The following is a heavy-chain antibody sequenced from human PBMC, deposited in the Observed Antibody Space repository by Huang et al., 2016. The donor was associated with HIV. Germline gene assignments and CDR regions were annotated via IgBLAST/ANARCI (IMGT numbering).Heavy chain of an antibody. V-gene: IGHV4-59*01. Sequence: SLTFNWLGVPLYKSECTWLGPPPAKGLEAVGFVSTTGSTNYNPSLNSRVTILQDTSKTQCSLKLTSVTAADTAVYYCARAFPSGALDSWGQGTLVTVSS. CDR1: GVPLYKSE. J-gene: IGHJ4*02. CDR3: ARAFPSGALDS. CDR2: VSTTGST.